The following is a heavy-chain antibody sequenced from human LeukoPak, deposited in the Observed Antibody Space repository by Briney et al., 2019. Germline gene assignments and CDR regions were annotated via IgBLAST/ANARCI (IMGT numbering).Heavy chain of an antibody. CDR2: ISGSGGNT. V-gene: IGHV3-23*01. CDR3: ANEVPHFDY. Sequence: GGSLRLSCAASGFTFNSCAMSWVRQAPGKGLEWVSVISGSGGNTYYADSVKGRFTITRDNSKNTLYLQMNSLRAEDTAVYYCANEVPHFDYWGQGTLVTVSS. J-gene: IGHJ4*02. CDR1: GFTFNSCA. D-gene: IGHD2-2*01.